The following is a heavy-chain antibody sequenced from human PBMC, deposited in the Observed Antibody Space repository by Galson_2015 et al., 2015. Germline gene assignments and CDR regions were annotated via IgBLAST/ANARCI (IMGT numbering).Heavy chain of an antibody. Sequence: ETLSLTCIFSGASISRNNFSWGWIRQPPGKGLEWIGSIYYGGNIYHNPSLKSRVTMSLDTSNNQFSLRLSSVTAADTAVHYCARHVIGTYSAGLDVWGQGTTVTVSS. CDR1: GASISRNNFS. J-gene: IGHJ6*02. CDR3: ARHVIGTYSAGLDV. V-gene: IGHV4-39*01. CDR2: IYYGGNI. D-gene: IGHD1-26*01.